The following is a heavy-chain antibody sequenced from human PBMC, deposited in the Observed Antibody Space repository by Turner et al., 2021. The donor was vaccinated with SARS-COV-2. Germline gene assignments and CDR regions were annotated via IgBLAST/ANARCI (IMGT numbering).Heavy chain of an antibody. CDR3: ARFGGYRGDNDF. CDR1: GFTVSSNY. Sequence: EVQLVESGGGLVQPGGSLRLSCAASGFTVSSNYMNWVRQAPGKGLGWVSVIYSGGSTFYADSVKGRFTISRDNSKNTLYLQMNSLRAEDTAVYYCARFGGYRGDNDFWGQGTLVTVSS. V-gene: IGHV3-66*01. D-gene: IGHD3-10*01. J-gene: IGHJ4*02. CDR2: IYSGGST.